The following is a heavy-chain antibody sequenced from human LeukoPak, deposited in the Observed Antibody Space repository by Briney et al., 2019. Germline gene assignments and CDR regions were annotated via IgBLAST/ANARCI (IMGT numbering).Heavy chain of an antibody. D-gene: IGHD2-2*01. CDR2: IYYSGST. V-gene: IGHV4-39*01. Sequence: PSETLSLTCTVSGGSISSSSYYWGWIRHPPGKGLEWSGSIYYSGSTYYNPSLKSRVTISVDTSKNQFSLKLSSVTAADTAVYYCARRRGYCSSTSCYPDAFDIWGQGTMVTVSS. J-gene: IGHJ3*02. CDR3: ARRRGYCSSTSCYPDAFDI. CDR1: GGSISSSSYY.